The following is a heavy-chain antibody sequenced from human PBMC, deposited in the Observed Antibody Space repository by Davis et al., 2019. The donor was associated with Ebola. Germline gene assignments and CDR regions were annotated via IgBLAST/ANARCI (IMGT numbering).Heavy chain of an antibody. CDR2: ISAYLGNT. Sequence: ASVKVSCKASGYTFTSYGITWVRQAPGQGLEWMGWISAYLGNTNYAQKLQGRVTMTTDTSTSTAYMELSSLRSEDTAVHYCATGPLAAARYWGQGTLVTVSS. J-gene: IGHJ4*02. D-gene: IGHD6-13*01. CDR3: ATGPLAAARY. CDR1: GYTFTSYG. V-gene: IGHV1-18*01.